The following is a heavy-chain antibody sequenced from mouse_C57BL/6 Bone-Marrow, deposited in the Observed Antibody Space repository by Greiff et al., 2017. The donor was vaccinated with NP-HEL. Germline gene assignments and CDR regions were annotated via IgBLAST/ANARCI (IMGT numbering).Heavy chain of an antibody. J-gene: IGHJ3*01. V-gene: IGHV1-80*01. D-gene: IGHD1-1*01. Sequence: QVQLQQSGAELVKPGASVKISCKASGYAFSSYWMNWVKQRPGKGLEWIGQIYPGDGDTNYIGKFKGKATLTADKSSSTAYMQLSSLTSDDSAVYFCARSSYYYGSPFAYWGQGTLVTVSA. CDR1: GYAFSSYW. CDR3: ARSSYYYGSPFAY. CDR2: IYPGDGDT.